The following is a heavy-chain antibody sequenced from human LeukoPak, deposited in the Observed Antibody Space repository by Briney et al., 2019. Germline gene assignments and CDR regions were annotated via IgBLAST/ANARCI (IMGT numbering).Heavy chain of an antibody. V-gene: IGHV4-34*01. Sequence: SETLSLTCAVYGGSFSGYYWSWIRQPPGKGLEWIREINHSGSTNYNPSLKSRVTISVDTSKNQFSLKLSSVTAADTAVYYCATRDRITFGGVIVRWGQGTLVTVSS. J-gene: IGHJ5*02. D-gene: IGHD3-16*01. CDR2: INHSGST. CDR1: GGSFSGYY. CDR3: ATRDRITFGGVIVR.